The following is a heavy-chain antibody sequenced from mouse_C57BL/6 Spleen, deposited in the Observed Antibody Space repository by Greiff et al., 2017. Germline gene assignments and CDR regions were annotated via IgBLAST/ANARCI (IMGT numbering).Heavy chain of an antibody. CDR3: ARTGLDGYGGAMDY. CDR1: GYTFTDYN. Sequence: VQLQQSGPELVKPGASVKMSCKASGYTFTDYNMHWVKQSHGKSLEWIGYINPNNGGTSYNQKFKGKATLTVNKSSSTAYMELRSLTSEDSAVYYCARTGLDGYGGAMDYWGQGTSVTVSS. CDR2: INPNNGGT. J-gene: IGHJ4*01. D-gene: IGHD2-2*01. V-gene: IGHV1-22*01.